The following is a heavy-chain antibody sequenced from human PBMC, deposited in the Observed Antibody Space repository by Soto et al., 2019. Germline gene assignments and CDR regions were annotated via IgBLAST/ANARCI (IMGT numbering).Heavy chain of an antibody. J-gene: IGHJ5*02. V-gene: IGHV4-34*01. CDR2: INHSGST. Sequence: SETLSLTCAVYGGSFSGYYWSWIRQPPGKGLEWIGEINHSGSTNYNPSLKSRVTISVDTSKNQFSLKLSSVTAADTAVYYCARGRRDIVVVPAANTYNWFDPWGQGTLVTVSS. CDR1: GGSFSGYY. CDR3: ARGRRDIVVVPAANTYNWFDP. D-gene: IGHD2-2*01.